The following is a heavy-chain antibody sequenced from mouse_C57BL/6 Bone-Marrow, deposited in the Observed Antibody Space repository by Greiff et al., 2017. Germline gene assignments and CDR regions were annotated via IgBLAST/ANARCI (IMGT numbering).Heavy chain of an antibody. CDR2: ISNGGGST. CDR3: ARQWDYDYAIDY. D-gene: IGHD2-4*01. CDR1: GFTFSDSY. Sequence: EVQVVESGGGLVQPGGSLKLSCAASGFTFSDSYMYWVRQTPEKRLEWVAYISNGGGSTYYPDTVQGRFTISRDNAKNTLYLQISRLKSEDTAIYYCARQWDYDYAIDYWGQGTSVTVSS. J-gene: IGHJ4*01. V-gene: IGHV5-12*01.